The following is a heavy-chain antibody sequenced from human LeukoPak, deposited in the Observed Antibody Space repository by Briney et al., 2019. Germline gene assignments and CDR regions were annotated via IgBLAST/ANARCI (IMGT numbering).Heavy chain of an antibody. CDR1: GYSFTSFW. Sequence: GESLKISCKASGYSFTSFWIGWVRQMPGEGLEWMGIVYPGDSDTRYSPSFQDQVTISADKSVSTAYLQWYSLKAADSAMYYCARRRDYYDSSGSGLDYWGQGTLVTVSS. D-gene: IGHD3-22*01. CDR2: VYPGDSDT. J-gene: IGHJ4*02. CDR3: ARRRDYYDSSGSGLDY. V-gene: IGHV5-51*01.